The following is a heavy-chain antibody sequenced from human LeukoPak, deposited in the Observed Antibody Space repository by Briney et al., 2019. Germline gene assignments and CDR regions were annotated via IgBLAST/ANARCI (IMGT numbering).Heavy chain of an antibody. J-gene: IGHJ4*02. CDR3: ARTGLRLFDY. CDR2: ISHSGST. CDR1: GGSISSYY. D-gene: IGHD4-17*01. Sequence: SETLSLTCTVSGGSISSYYWSWIRQPPGKGLEWIGEISHSGSTNYNPSLKSRVTISVDTSKNQFSLKLSSVTAADTAVYYCARTGLRLFDYWGQGTLVTVSS. V-gene: IGHV4-34*01.